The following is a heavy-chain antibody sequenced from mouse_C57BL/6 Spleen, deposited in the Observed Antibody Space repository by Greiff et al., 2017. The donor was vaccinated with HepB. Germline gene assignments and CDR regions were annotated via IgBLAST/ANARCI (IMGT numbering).Heavy chain of an antibody. Sequence: EVMLVESGGGLVKPGGSLKLSCAASGFTFSSYAMSWVRQTPEKRLEWVATISDGGSYTYYPDNVKGRFTISRDNAKNNLYLQMSHLKSEDTAMYYCARGGYDGYYAWFAYWGQGTLVTVSA. V-gene: IGHV5-4*03. CDR3: ARGGYDGYYAWFAY. CDR2: ISDGGSYT. CDR1: GFTFSSYA. J-gene: IGHJ3*01. D-gene: IGHD2-3*01.